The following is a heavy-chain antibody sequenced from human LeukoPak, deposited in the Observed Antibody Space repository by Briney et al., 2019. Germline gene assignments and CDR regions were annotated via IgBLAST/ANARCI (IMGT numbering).Heavy chain of an antibody. J-gene: IGHJ4*02. D-gene: IGHD3-9*01. CDR2: ISGSGGST. CDR3: AKDARYFDWLLFYFDY. Sequence: PGGSLRLSCAASGFTFSRYAMSWVRQAPGKGLEWVSAISGSGGSTYYADSVKGRFTISRDNSKNTLYLQMNSLRAEDTAVYYCAKDARYFDWLLFYFDYWGQGTLVTVSS. V-gene: IGHV3-23*01. CDR1: GFTFSRYA.